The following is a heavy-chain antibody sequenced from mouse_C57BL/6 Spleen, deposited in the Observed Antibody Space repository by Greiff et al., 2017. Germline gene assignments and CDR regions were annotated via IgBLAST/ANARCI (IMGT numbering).Heavy chain of an antibody. Sequence: QVQLQQPGAELVMPGASVKLSCKASGYTFTSYWMHWVKQRPGQGLEWIGEIDPSNSYTNYNQKFKGKSTLTVDKSSSTAYMQRSSLTSEDSAVYYCARSGTTVGGDYWGQGTTLTVSS. CDR3: ARSGTTVGGDY. J-gene: IGHJ2*01. V-gene: IGHV1-69*01. CDR2: IDPSNSYT. CDR1: GYTFTSYW. D-gene: IGHD1-1*01.